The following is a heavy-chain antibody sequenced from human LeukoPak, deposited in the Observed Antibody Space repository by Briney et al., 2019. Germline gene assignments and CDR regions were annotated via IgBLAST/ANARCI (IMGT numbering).Heavy chain of an antibody. D-gene: IGHD6-19*01. V-gene: IGHV4-59*08. J-gene: IGHJ4*02. CDR3: ARPQQWLPADY. CDR2: ISYSGST. Sequence: SETLSLTCTVSGDSISSYYWSWIRQPPGKGLEWIGYISYSGSTNFNPSLKSRVTISVDTSKNQFSLKLSSVTAADTAVYYCARPQQWLPADYWGQGTLVTVSS. CDR1: GDSISSYY.